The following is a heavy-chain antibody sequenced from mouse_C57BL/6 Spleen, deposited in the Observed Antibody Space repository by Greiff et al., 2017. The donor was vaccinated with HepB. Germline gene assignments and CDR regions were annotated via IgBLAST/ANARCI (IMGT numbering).Heavy chain of an antibody. D-gene: IGHD2-5*01. CDR1: GYTFTDYN. J-gene: IGHJ3*01. V-gene: IGHV1-18*01. Sequence: EVKLMESGPELVKPGASVKIPCKASGYTFTDYNMDWVKQSHGKSLEWIGDINPNNGGTIYNQKFKGKATLTVDKSSSTAYMELRSLTSEDTAVYYCARRDYSNYSAWFAYWGQGTLVTVSA. CDR2: INPNNGGT. CDR3: ARRDYSNYSAWFAY.